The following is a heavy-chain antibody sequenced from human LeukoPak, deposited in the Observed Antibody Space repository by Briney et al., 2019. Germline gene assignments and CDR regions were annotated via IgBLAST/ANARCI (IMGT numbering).Heavy chain of an antibody. CDR1: GGSFSGYY. CDR3: ARDIDGSGNL. J-gene: IGHJ5*02. V-gene: IGHV4-59*01. CDR2: IYYSGST. D-gene: IGHD3-10*01. Sequence: PSETLSLTCAVYGGSFSGYYWSWIRQPPGKGLEWIGYIYYSGSTNYNPSLKSRITISVDTSKNQFSLKLSSVTAADTAVYYCARDIDGSGNLWGQGTLVTVSS.